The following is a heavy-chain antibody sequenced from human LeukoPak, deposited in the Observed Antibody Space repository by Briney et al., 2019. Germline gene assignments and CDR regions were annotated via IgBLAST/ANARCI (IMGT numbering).Heavy chain of an antibody. CDR3: AKAGPYSGSYHGDAFDI. CDR1: GFTFSTYA. CDR2: IWVSGANT. Sequence: GGSLRLSCAASGFTFSTYAMSWVRQAPGKGLEWVSGIWVSGANTYYADSVKGRFTISRDNSKNTLYLQMNSLRAEDTAVYYCAKAGPYSGSYHGDAFDIWGQGTMVTVSS. D-gene: IGHD1-26*01. J-gene: IGHJ3*02. V-gene: IGHV3-23*01.